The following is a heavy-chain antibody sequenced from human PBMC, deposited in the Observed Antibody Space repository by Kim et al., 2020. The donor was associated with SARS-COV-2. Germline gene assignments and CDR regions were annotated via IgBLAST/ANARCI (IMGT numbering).Heavy chain of an antibody. CDR3: ARDPPSPTGYTFDY. CDR2: IHPHTGVT. CDR1: GYTFSDHY. D-gene: IGHD6-13*01. V-gene: IGHV1-2*06. J-gene: IGHJ4*02. Sequence: ASVKVSCRASGYTFSDHYIHLVRQAPGQGLEWMGRIHPHTGVTNYAQRFQDRVTMTRDTSITTVYMELSSLTSDDTAVYYCARDPPSPTGYTFDYWGQGTRVTVSS.